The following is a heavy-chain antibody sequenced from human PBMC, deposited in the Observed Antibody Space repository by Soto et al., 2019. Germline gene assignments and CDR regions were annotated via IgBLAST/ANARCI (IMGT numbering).Heavy chain of an antibody. J-gene: IGHJ6*02. CDR3: TKRIGAYAMDV. V-gene: IGHV3-73*01. CDR1: GFTFSGSS. CDR2: IRGKTDTYAT. D-gene: IGHD6-13*01. Sequence: XVSLRLSFAASGFTFSGSSVHWVRQASGKGLEWVGRIRGKTDTYATAYAAPVRGRFTISRDDSKNTAYLQMNSLKTEDTAVYFCTKRIGAYAMDVWGQGTTVTVSS.